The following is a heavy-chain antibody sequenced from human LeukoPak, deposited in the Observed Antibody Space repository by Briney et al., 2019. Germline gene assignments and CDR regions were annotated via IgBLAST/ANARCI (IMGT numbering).Heavy chain of an antibody. CDR2: IFGSGSA. V-gene: IGHV4-4*07. Sequence: SETLTLTCTVSAGSISRYYWSWIRQPAGEGLEWIGRIFGSGSANYNPSLKSRLTMSVDTSKNQFSLKLTSVTAADKAVYYCARGSGSYPPLDYWGQGTLVTFFS. J-gene: IGHJ4*02. CDR1: AGSISRYY. CDR3: ARGSGSYPPLDY. D-gene: IGHD3-10*01.